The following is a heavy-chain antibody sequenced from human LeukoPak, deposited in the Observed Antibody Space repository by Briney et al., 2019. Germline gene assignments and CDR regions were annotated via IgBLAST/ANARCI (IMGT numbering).Heavy chain of an antibody. CDR2: INHSGST. J-gene: IGHJ5*02. Sequence: AETLSLTCAVYGFSFSGYYWSWIRQPPGKGLEWIGEINHSGSTNYNPSLKSRVTISVDTSKNQFSLKLSSVTAADTAVYYCARGLNVVVGATYWFDPWGQGTLVTVSS. D-gene: IGHD2-15*01. CDR1: GFSFSGYY. CDR3: ARGLNVVVGATYWFDP. V-gene: IGHV4-34*01.